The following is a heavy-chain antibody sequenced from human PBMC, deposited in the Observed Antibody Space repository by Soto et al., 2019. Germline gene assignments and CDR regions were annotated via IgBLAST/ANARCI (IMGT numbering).Heavy chain of an antibody. J-gene: IGHJ6*02. CDR3: AIPPEGCYKDGMDV. CDR1: GRTFRHSA. Sequence: QVQLVQSGAEVKKPGSSVKVSCKASGRTFRHSAISWVRQAPGQGLEWMAGIIPIFGTANYAQKFQGRVTVTADESRSTAYMELYSRRSEATAGYYLAIPPEGCYKDGMDVWGQGTTVSVS. D-gene: IGHD2-15*01. V-gene: IGHV1-69*01. CDR2: IIPIFGTA.